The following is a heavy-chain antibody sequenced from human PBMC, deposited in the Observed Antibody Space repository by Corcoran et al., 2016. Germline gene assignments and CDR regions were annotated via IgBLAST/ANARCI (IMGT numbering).Heavy chain of an antibody. CDR3: AREKRMGGGDGVWYYYGMDV. CDR1: GFTFSSYG. Sequence: QVQLVESGGGVVQPGRSLRLSCAASGFTFSSYGMHWVRQAPGKGLEWVAVIWYDGSNKYYADSVKGRFTISRDNSKNTLYLQMNSLRAEDTAVYYCAREKRMGGGDGVWYYYGMDVWGQGTTVTVSS. J-gene: IGHJ6*02. V-gene: IGHV3-33*01. D-gene: IGHD2-21*02. CDR2: IWYDGSNK.